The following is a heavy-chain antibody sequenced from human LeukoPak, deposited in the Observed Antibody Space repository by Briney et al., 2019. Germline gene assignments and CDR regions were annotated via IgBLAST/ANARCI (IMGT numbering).Heavy chain of an antibody. CDR1: GYTFTSYG. CDR3: ARFYDFWSGYRW. J-gene: IGHJ4*02. Sequence: ASVKVSCKASGYTFTSYGISWVRQAPGQGLEWMGWINPNSGGTNYAQKFQGRVTMTRDTSISTAYMELSRLRSDDTAVYYCARFYDFWSGYRWWGQGTLVTVSS. V-gene: IGHV1-2*02. CDR2: INPNSGGT. D-gene: IGHD3-3*01.